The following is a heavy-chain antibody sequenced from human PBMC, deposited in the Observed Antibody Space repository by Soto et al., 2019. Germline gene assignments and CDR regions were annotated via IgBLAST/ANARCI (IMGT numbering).Heavy chain of an antibody. CDR1: GGSISRYY. Sequence: SETLSLTSTVSGGSISRYYLNWIRQPPGKGLEWIGYIYYSGSTNYNPSLKSRVTISVDTSKNQFSLKLSSVTAADTAVYCCARDPGSGSYYGWFDPWGQGTLVTVSS. D-gene: IGHD3-10*01. V-gene: IGHV4-59*01. CDR3: ARDPGSGSYYGWFDP. CDR2: IYYSGST. J-gene: IGHJ5*02.